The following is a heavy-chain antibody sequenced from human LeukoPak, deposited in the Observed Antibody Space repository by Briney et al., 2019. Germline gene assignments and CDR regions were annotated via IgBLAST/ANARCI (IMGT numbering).Heavy chain of an antibody. CDR3: ARGSIGQLWPAEYFQH. CDR1: GGTFSSYA. Sequence: GASVKVSCEASGGTFSSYAISWVRQAPGQGLEWMGRIIPIFGTANYAQKFQGRVTITTDESTSTAYMELSSLRSEDTAVYYCARGSIGQLWPAEYFQHWGQGTLVTVSS. CDR2: IIPIFGTA. D-gene: IGHD5-18*01. V-gene: IGHV1-69*05. J-gene: IGHJ1*01.